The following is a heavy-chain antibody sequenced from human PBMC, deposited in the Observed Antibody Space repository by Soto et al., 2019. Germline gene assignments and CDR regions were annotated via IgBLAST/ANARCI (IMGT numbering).Heavy chain of an antibody. CDR1: GFTFSSYA. Sequence: GGSLRLSCAASGFTFSSYAMSWVRQAPGKGLEWVSAISGSGGSTYYADSVKGRFTISRDNSKNTLYLQMNSLRAEDTAVYYCAKFGYYDILTGPDAFDIWGQGTMVTVSS. CDR2: ISGSGGST. D-gene: IGHD3-9*01. CDR3: AKFGYYDILTGPDAFDI. J-gene: IGHJ3*02. V-gene: IGHV3-23*01.